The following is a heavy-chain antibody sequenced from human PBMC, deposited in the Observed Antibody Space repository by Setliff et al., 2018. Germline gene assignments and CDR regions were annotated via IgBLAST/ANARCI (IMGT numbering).Heavy chain of an antibody. CDR3: ARVTGFLYMDV. Sequence: SETLSLTCTVSGDSISGAKYYWSWIRQSAGKGLECIGRIYTDGSTKYNPSLNSRVALSIDTSKNQFSLRLSSVIAADTAVYFCARVTGFLYMDVWGKGTTVTVSS. D-gene: IGHD3-3*01. CDR2: IYTDGST. V-gene: IGHV4-61*02. CDR1: GDSISGAKYY. J-gene: IGHJ6*03.